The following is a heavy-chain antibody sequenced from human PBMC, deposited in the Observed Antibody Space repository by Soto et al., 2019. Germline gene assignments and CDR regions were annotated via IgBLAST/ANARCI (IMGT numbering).Heavy chain of an antibody. CDR3: ARDRYCSGGSCSRWSGRLDPTAPDY. D-gene: IGHD2-15*01. V-gene: IGHV1-18*01. CDR1: GYTFTSYG. Sequence: ASVKVSCKASGYTFTSYGISWVRQAPGQGLEWMGWISAYNGNTNYAQKLQGRVTMTTDTSTSTAYMELRSLRSDDTAVYYCARDRYCSGGSCSRWSGRLDPTAPDYWGQGTLVTVS. CDR2: ISAYNGNT. J-gene: IGHJ4*02.